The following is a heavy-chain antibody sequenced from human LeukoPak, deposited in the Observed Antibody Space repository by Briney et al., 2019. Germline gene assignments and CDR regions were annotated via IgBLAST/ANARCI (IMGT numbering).Heavy chain of an antibody. CDR3: ARSGTTMVRGVMSFDY. V-gene: IGHV4-34*01. J-gene: IGHJ4*02. CDR1: GGSFSDYQ. CDR2: INHSGSP. D-gene: IGHD3-10*01. Sequence: SETLSLTCAVYGGSFSDYQWNFIRQPPGKGLEWIGEINHSGSPNYNPALKSRVTISVDTSKNQFSLKVNSVTAADTAVYYCARSGTTMVRGVMSFDYWGQGTLVTVSS.